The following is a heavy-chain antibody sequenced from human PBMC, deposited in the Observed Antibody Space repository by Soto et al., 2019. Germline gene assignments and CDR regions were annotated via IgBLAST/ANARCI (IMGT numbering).Heavy chain of an antibody. D-gene: IGHD1-20*01. J-gene: IGHJ4*02. CDR3: ANLNNWNPNTVPNFDY. CDR1: GFTFSSYG. Sequence: GGSLRLSCAASGFTFSSYGMHWVRQAPGKGLEWVAVISYDGSNKYYADSVKGRFTISRDNSKNTLYLQMNSLRAEDTAVYYSANLNNWNPNTVPNFDYWGQGTLVTVSS. V-gene: IGHV3-30*18. CDR2: ISYDGSNK.